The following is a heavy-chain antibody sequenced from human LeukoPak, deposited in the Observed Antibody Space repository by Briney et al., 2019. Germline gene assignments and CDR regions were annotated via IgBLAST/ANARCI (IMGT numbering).Heavy chain of an antibody. CDR1: GGSISSYY. V-gene: IGHV4-59*12. J-gene: IGHJ4*02. D-gene: IGHD5-18*01. Sequence: SETLSLTCTVSGGSISSYYWSWIRQPPGKGLEWIGYIYYSGSTNYNPSLKSRVTISVDTSKNQFSLKLSSVTAADTAVYYCARGSGYSYGYGPFDYWGQGTLVTVSS. CDR3: ARGSGYSYGYGPFDY. CDR2: IYYSGST.